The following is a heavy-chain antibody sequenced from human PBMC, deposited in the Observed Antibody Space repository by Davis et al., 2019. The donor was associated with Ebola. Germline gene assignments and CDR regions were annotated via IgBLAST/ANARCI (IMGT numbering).Heavy chain of an antibody. CDR1: GFTFSRYA. CDR3: TRGGGGNSYGPRGWYFDY. Sequence: GESLKISCAASGFTFSRYAMSWVRQAPGKGLEWVSAISGSGGSPYYAGSVQGRFTVSRDNSKNTVYLLLNSLRVEDTAVYYCTRGGGGNSYGPRGWYFDYSGQGILVTVSS. J-gene: IGHJ4*02. D-gene: IGHD5-18*01. CDR2: ISGSGGSP. V-gene: IGHV3-23*01.